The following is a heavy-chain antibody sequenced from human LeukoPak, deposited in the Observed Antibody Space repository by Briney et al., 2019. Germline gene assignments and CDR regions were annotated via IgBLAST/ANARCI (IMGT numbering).Heavy chain of an antibody. J-gene: IGHJ4*02. CDR2: ISYDGSNK. CDR1: GFTFSSYG. D-gene: IGHD3-16*01. CDR3: ALPGG. Sequence: GSLRLSCAASGFTFSSYGMHWVRPAPGKGLEWVAVISYDGSNKYYADSVKGRFTISRDNSKNTPYLQMNSLRAEDTAVYYCALPGGWGQGTLVTVSS. V-gene: IGHV3-30*03.